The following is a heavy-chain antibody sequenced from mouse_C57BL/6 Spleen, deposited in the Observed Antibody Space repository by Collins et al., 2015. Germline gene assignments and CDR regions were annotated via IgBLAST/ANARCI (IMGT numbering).Heavy chain of an antibody. J-gene: IGHJ2*01. D-gene: IGHD1-1*01. Sequence: EVQLQQSGPELVKPGTSVKMSCKASGYTFTDYNMHWVKQSHGKSLEWIGYINPNNGDTSYNQKFKGKATLTVNKSSSTAYMELRSLTSEDSAVYYCAGYYGSSYFDYWGQGTTLTVSS. CDR2: INPNNGDT. CDR1: GYTFTDYN. CDR3: AGYYGSSYFDY. V-gene: IGHV1-22*01.